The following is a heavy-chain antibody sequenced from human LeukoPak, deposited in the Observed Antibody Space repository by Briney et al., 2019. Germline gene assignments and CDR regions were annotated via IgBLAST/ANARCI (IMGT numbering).Heavy chain of an antibody. CDR1: GGTFSRYA. CDR3: ARGEGGADYYYMDV. J-gene: IGHJ6*03. Sequence: SVKVSCKASGGTFSRYAISWVRQAPGQGLEWMGEIIPKFGKANYAQKFQGRVTITADEITSTAYMDLTSLRSEDTAVYYCARGEGGADYYYMDVWGKGTTVPVSS. D-gene: IGHD1-26*01. CDR2: IIPKFGKA. V-gene: IGHV1-69*13.